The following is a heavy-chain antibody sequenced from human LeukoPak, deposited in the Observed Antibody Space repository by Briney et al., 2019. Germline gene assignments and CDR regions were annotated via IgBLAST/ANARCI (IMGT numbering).Heavy chain of an antibody. CDR1: GFTFSSYA. CDR3: AKDGYSSGWYDY. J-gene: IGHJ4*02. V-gene: IGHV3-23*01. Sequence: GGSLRLSCAASGFTFSSYAMHWVPQAPGKGLEGVSTISGSGGSTYYADSVKGRFTISRDNSKNTLYLQMNSLRAEDTAVYYCAKDGYSSGWYDYWGQGTLVTVSS. CDR2: ISGSGGST. D-gene: IGHD6-19*01.